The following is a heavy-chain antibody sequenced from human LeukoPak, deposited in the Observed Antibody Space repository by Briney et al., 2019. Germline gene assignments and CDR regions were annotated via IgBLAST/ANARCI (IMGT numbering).Heavy chain of an antibody. J-gene: IGHJ4*02. CDR2: IFAGGGAA. V-gene: IGHV3-23*01. CDR1: GFTFSDYA. CDR3: AKNYYDRRGPYSWVFDY. Sequence: PGGSLRLSCAVSGFTFSDYAMTWVRQAPGKGLGWVSSIFAGGGAAIYADSVRGRFTIFRDDSKSTLFLQMHRLRAEDTAIYYCAKNYYDRRGPYSWVFDYWGQGTLVTVSS. D-gene: IGHD3-22*01.